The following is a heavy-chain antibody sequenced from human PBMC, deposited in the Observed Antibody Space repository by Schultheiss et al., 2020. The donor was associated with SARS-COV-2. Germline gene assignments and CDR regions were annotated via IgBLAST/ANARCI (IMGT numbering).Heavy chain of an antibody. Sequence: GGSLRLSCAASGFTFSSYAMSWVRQAPGKGLEWVSAISGSGGSTYYADSVKGRFTISRDNSKNTLYLQMNSLRDEDTAVYYCARDANGLSGATGYWFDPWGQGTLVTVSS. CDR1: GFTFSSYA. CDR2: ISGSGGST. V-gene: IGHV3-23*01. J-gene: IGHJ5*02. CDR3: ARDANGLSGATGYWFDP. D-gene: IGHD1-26*01.